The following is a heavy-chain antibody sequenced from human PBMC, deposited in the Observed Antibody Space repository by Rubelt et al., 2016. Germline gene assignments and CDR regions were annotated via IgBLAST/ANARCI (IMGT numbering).Heavy chain of an antibody. Sequence: QLQLQESGPGLVEPSETLSLTCTVSGGSISSTTYYWGWIRQPPGKGLEWIGTIYYSGSTFYNPSLKSRVTISVDTSNNQFPLKLGSVTAADTAVYYCARRPYCGGDCYFFDYWGQGSLVTVSS. CDR3: ARRPYCGGDCYFFDY. J-gene: IGHJ4*02. D-gene: IGHD2-21*01. CDR2: IYYSGST. V-gene: IGHV4-39*01. CDR1: GGSISSTTYY.